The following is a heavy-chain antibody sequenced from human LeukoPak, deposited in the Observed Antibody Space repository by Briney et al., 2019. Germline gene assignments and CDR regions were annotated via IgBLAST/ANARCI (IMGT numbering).Heavy chain of an antibody. CDR2: IKEDGTQR. V-gene: IGHV3-7*01. CDR1: GFTFKNHW. D-gene: IGHD4-23*01. J-gene: IGHJ4*02. Sequence: SCKASGFTFKNHWMAWVRLAPGKGLEWVAHIKEDGTQRYYVDSVKGRFTISRDDAKNSPYLQMNTLTDEDTAVYYCVRGGWELDYWGQGILVTVSS. CDR3: VRGGWELDY.